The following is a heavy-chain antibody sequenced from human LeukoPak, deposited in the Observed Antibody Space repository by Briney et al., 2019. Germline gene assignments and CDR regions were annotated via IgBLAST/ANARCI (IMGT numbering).Heavy chain of an antibody. Sequence: GGSLRLSCAASGFTFDDYAMHWVRQVPGKGLEWVSGISWNSGSIGYADSVKGRFTISRDNAKNSLYLQMNSLRAEDTALYYCAKAIQGRTWYYYYAMDVWGQGDTVTVSS. V-gene: IGHV3-9*01. CDR3: AKAIQGRTWYYYYAMDV. J-gene: IGHJ6*02. CDR2: ISWNSGSI. D-gene: IGHD3-10*01. CDR1: GFTFDDYA.